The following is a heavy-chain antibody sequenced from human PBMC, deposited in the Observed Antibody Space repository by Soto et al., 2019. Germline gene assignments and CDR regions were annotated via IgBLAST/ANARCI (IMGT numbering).Heavy chain of an antibody. CDR1: GFTFPNYV. CDR2: LSGSGGST. D-gene: IGHD3-10*01. CDR3: ARDGRRGFGESAYYYGMDV. J-gene: IGHJ6*02. V-gene: IGHV3-23*01. Sequence: PGGSLRLSCAASGFTFPNYVMNWVRQAPGKGLEWVSALSGSGGSTYYADSVKGRFTISRDNSKNTLYLQLNSLRAEDTAVYYCARDGRRGFGESAYYYGMDVWGQGTTVTVSS.